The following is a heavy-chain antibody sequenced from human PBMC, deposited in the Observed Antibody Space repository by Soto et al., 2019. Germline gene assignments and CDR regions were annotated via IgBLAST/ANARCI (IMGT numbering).Heavy chain of an antibody. Sequence: ASVKVSCKASGYTFTSYAMHWVRQAPGQRLEWMGWINAGNGNTKYSQKFQGRVTITRDTSASTAYMELSSLRSEDTAVYYCARVQADLDWFDPWGQGTLVTVSS. D-gene: IGHD2-15*01. V-gene: IGHV1-3*01. CDR3: ARVQADLDWFDP. J-gene: IGHJ5*02. CDR1: GYTFTSYA. CDR2: INAGNGNT.